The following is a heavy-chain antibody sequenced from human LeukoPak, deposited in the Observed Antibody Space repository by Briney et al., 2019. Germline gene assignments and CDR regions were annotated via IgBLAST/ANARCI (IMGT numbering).Heavy chain of an antibody. CDR3: ARADYGGNSGSYYFDY. D-gene: IGHD4-23*01. Sequence: ASVKVSCKASGGTFSSYAISWVRQAPGQGLEWMGGIIPIFGTANYAQKFQGRVTITADESMSTAYMELSSLRSEDTAVYYCARADYGGNSGSYYFDYWGQGTLVTVSS. V-gene: IGHV1-69*13. J-gene: IGHJ4*02. CDR1: GGTFSSYA. CDR2: IIPIFGTA.